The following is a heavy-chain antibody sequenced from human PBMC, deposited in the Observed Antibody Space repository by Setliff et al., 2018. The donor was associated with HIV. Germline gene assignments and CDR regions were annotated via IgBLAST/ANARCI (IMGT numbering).Heavy chain of an antibody. CDR1: GASISRSSYY. CDR3: ARVKSGTLGGYVDY. D-gene: IGHD3-16*01. J-gene: IGHJ4*02. V-gene: IGHV4-39*07. Sequence: SETLSLTCTVSGASISRSSYYWGWIRQPPGKGLEWVGSIYYSGSTYYNPSLKSRVTISVDTSKNQFSLRLSSVTAADTAVYFCARVKSGTLGGYVDYWGQGTLVTVSS. CDR2: IYYSGST.